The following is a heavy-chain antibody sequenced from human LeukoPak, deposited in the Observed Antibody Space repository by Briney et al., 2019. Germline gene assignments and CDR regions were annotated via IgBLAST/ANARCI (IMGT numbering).Heavy chain of an antibody. CDR1: GLTFSQTW. CDR3: ITDYYDGVGYSSYY. Sequence: GGSLSLSCAVSGLTFSQTWMSWVRQPPGRGLEWVGCIKSEAYGRTTDPHACVSGRFPISRDESKNTLYLQMNGLQAEDSVVGYFITDYYDGVGYSSYYWGQGTLVGHRLL. V-gene: IGHV3-15*01. J-gene: IGHJ4*02. CDR2: IKSEAYGRTT. D-gene: IGHD3-22*01.